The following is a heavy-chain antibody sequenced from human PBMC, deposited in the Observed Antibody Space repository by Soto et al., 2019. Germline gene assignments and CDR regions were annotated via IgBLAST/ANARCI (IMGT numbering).Heavy chain of an antibody. J-gene: IGHJ4*02. CDR2: IYYSGST. CDR3: ARPSGSYLYYFDY. V-gene: IGHV4-39*01. CDR1: GGCLKGYD. D-gene: IGHD1-26*01. Sequence: PSERPALTCAVCGGCLKGYDWGGIRQPPGKGLEWIGSIYYSGSTYYNPSLKSRVTISVDTSKNQFSLKLSSVTAADTAVYYCARPSGSYLYYFDYWGQGTLVTVSS.